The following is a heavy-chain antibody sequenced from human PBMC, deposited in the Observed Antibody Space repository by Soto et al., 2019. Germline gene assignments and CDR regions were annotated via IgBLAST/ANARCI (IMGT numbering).Heavy chain of an antibody. CDR1: GYTLSELS. CDR3: ATTSAYCGGDCYDAFDI. V-gene: IGHV1-24*01. J-gene: IGHJ3*02. Sequence: ASVKVSCKVSGYTLSELSMHWVRQAPGKGLEWMGGFDPEDGETIYAQKFQGRVTMTDDTSTDTAYMGLSSLRSEDTAVYYCATTSAYCGGDCYDAFDIWGQGTMVTVSS. D-gene: IGHD2-21*02. CDR2: FDPEDGET.